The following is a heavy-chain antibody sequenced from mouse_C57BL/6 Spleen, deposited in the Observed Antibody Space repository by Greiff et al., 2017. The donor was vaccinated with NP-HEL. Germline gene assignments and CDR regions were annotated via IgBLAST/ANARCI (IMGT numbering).Heavy chain of an antibody. CDR3: TRGITTVVGYWYFDV. J-gene: IGHJ1*03. V-gene: IGHV1-15*01. CDR1: GYTFTDYE. D-gene: IGHD1-1*01. Sequence: VQLQQSGAELVRPGASVTLSCKASGYTFTDYEMHWVKQTPVHGLEWIGAIDPETGGTAYNQKFKGKAILTADKSSSTAYMELRSLTSEDSAVYYCTRGITTVVGYWYFDVWGTGTTVTVSS. CDR2: IDPETGGT.